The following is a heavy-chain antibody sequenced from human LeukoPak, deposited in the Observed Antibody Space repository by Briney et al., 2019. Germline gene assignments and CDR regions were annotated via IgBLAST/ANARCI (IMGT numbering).Heavy chain of an antibody. J-gene: IGHJ3*02. V-gene: IGHV1-18*01. Sequence: ASVKVSCKASGYTFTSYVISWVRQAPGQGLEWMGWISAYNGNTNYAQKLQGRVTMTTDTSTSTAYMELRSLRSDDTAVYYCERDGVVTAAILAFDIWGQGTMVTVSS. CDR1: GYTFTSYV. CDR3: ERDGVVTAAILAFDI. D-gene: IGHD2-2*02. CDR2: ISAYNGNT.